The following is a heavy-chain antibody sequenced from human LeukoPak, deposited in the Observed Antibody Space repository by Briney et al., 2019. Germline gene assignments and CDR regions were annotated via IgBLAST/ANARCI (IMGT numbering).Heavy chain of an antibody. J-gene: IGHJ4*02. D-gene: IGHD2-15*01. CDR2: ISSSGSTT. Sequence: PGGSLRLSCAASGFTFSDYCMNWIRQAPGKGLEWVSYISSSGSTTHYADSVKGRFTISRDNAKNSLYLQMNSLRAEDTAVYYCAMAMGYRLDYWGQGTLVTVSS. V-gene: IGHV3-11*01. CDR1: GFTFSDYC. CDR3: AMAMGYRLDY.